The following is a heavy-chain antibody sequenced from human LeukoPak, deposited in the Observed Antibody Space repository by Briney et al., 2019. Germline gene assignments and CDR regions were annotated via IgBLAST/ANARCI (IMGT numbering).Heavy chain of an antibody. CDR3: ARVGRYCGGDCYLDY. V-gene: IGHV4-59*01. J-gene: IGHJ4*02. Sequence: SETLSLTCTVSGGSISSYYWSWVRQPPGKALEWIGYVYYTGSTNYNPSLKSRVTISLDTSKKQFSLKLSSVTAADTTVYCCARVGRYCGGDCYLDYWGQGTLVTVSS. CDR2: VYYTGST. CDR1: GGSISSYY. D-gene: IGHD2-21*02.